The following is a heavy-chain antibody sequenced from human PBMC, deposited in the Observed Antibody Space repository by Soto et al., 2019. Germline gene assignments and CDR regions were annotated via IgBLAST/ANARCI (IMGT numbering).Heavy chain of an antibody. CDR3: ARAPRHTMVRARLIWSHYGMDV. V-gene: IGHV4-34*01. CDR1: GGSFSGYY. CDR2: INHSGST. D-gene: IGHD3-10*01. Sequence: QVQLQQWGAGLLKPSETLSLTCAVYGGSFSGYYWSWIRQPPGKGLAWIGEINHSGSTNYNPCLKGRVTLSEDTSKNPFGMKLSSETGADTAVYYCARAPRHTMVRARLIWSHYGMDVWGQGTTVTVSS. J-gene: IGHJ6*02.